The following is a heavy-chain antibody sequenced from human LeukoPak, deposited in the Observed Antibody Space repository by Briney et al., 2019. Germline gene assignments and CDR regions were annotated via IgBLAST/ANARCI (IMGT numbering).Heavy chain of an antibody. CDR2: ISAYNGNT. CDR1: GYTSTSYG. Sequence: GASVKVSCKASGYTSTSYGIRWVRQAPGQGLEWMGWISAYNGNTNYAQKLQGRVTMTTDTSTSTAYMELRSLRSDDTAVYYCARDRSTITGTTNWFDPWGQGTLVTVSS. J-gene: IGHJ5*02. CDR3: ARDRSTITGTTNWFDP. V-gene: IGHV1-18*01. D-gene: IGHD1-7*01.